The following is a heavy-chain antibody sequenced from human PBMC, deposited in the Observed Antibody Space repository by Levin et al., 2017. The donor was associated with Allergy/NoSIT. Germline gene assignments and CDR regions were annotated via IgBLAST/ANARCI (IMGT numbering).Heavy chain of an antibody. CDR1: GFTFRSYA. CDR2: ISGNGDST. D-gene: IGHD3-22*01. CDR3: AKGDYYDRSGFLYKSDAFDM. J-gene: IGHJ3*02. Sequence: GESLKISCAASGFTFRSYAMSWVRQAPGKGLEWVSVISGNGDSTYYADSVKGRFTISRDNSKNTLYVQMNSLRLEDTAIYYCAKGDYYDRSGFLYKSDAFDMWGQGTMVTVSS. V-gene: IGHV3-23*01.